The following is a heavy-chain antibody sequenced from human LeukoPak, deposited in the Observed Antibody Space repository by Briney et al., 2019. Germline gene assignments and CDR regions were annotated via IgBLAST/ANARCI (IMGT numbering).Heavy chain of an antibody. V-gene: IGHV4-59*08. Sequence: AETVTLTCTVSGGSITGYHWSWIRQPPGKGLEWIGYIYSNEATQYKPSLRSRVTISADTSKNQFSLKLTSVSAADTAIYYCARRNDFDIWGQGTTVSPSS. CDR3: ARRNDFDI. J-gene: IGHJ3*02. CDR1: GGSITGYH. CDR2: IYSNEAT.